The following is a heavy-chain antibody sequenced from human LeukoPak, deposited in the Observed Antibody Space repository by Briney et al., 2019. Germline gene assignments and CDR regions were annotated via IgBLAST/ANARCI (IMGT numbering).Heavy chain of an antibody. CDR3: ARIEVGATPAYFDY. CDR2: INHSGST. V-gene: IGHV4-34*01. D-gene: IGHD1-26*01. J-gene: IGHJ4*02. CDR1: GGSFSGYY. Sequence: KPSETLSLTCAAYGGSFSGYYWSWIRQPPGKGLEWIGEINHSGSTNYNPSLKSRVTISVDTSKDQFSLKLSSVTAADTAVYYCARIEVGATPAYFDYWGQGTLVTVSS.